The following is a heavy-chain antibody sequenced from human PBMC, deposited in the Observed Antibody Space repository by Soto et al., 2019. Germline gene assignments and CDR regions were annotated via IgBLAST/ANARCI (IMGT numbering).Heavy chain of an antibody. J-gene: IGHJ3*02. Sequence: ASVKVSCKASGYTFTSYDINWVRQATGQGLEWMGWMNPNSGNTDYAQKLQGRVTMTTDTSTSTAYMELRSPRSDDTAVYYCARDLDDIVVVPAALVAFDIWGQGTMVTVSS. CDR2: MNPNSGNT. CDR3: ARDLDDIVVVPAALVAFDI. D-gene: IGHD2-2*01. V-gene: IGHV1-8*01. CDR1: GYTFTSYD.